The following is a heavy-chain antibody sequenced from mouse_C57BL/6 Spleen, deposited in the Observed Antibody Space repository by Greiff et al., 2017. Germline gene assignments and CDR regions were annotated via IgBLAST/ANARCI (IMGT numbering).Heavy chain of an antibody. CDR3: TRRGGNYGYGADY. Sequence: VHLVESGAELVRPGASVTLSCKASGYTFTDYEMHWVKQTPVHGLEWIGAIDPETGGTAYNQKFKGKAILTADKSSSTAYMELRSLTSEDSAVYYCTRRGGNYGYGADYWGQGTSVTVSS. D-gene: IGHD2-2*01. V-gene: IGHV1-15*01. CDR1: GYTFTDYE. CDR2: IDPETGGT. J-gene: IGHJ4*01.